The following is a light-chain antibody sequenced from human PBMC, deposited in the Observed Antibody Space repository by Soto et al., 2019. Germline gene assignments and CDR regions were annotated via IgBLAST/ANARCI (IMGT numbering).Light chain of an antibody. J-gene: IGLJ2*01. CDR1: NSNIGSNY. CDR2: DND. V-gene: IGLV1-51*01. Sequence: QSVLTQPPSVSAAPGQRVTISCSGSNSNIGSNYVSWYQQLPGTAPKLLIYDNDKRPSGIPDRFSGSKSGTSATLGITGLQTGDEADYYCGTWDGGLSAVVFGGGTKVTVL. CDR3: GTWDGGLSAVV.